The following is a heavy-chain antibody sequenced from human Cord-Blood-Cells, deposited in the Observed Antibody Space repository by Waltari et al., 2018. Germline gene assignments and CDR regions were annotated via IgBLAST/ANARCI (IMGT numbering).Heavy chain of an antibody. V-gene: IGHV4-34*01. CDR2: INHSGST. J-gene: IGHJ5*02. Sequence: QVQLQQWGAGLLKPSETLSLTCAVYGGSFSGYYWGWIRQPPGKGLEWIGEINHSGSTNYNPSLKSRVTISVDTSKNQFSLKLSSVTAADTAVYYCARPHYGDYGWFDPWGQGTLVTVSS. CDR3: ARPHYGDYGWFDP. D-gene: IGHD4-17*01. CDR1: GGSFSGYY.